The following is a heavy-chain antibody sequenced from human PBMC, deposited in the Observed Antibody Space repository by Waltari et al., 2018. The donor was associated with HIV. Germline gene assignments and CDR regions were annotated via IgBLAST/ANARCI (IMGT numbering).Heavy chain of an antibody. V-gene: IGHV4-39*01. CDR2: MYYSGGNT. D-gene: IGHD2-8*01. J-gene: IGHJ4*02. Sequence: QVQLRESGPGLVKPSETLSLICTVSGGSIRSSSYLWGWIRQSPGEGLEWIGNMYYSGGNTYYNTYYSPSLKSRVTISGDTSKSQFSLKMNSVTAADTAVYYCARRLYGDTGNYYDSWGQGIQVTVSS. CDR3: ARRLYGDTGNYYDS. CDR1: GGSIRSSSYL.